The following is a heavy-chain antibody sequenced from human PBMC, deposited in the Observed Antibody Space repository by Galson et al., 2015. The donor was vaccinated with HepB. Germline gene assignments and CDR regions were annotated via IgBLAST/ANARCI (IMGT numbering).Heavy chain of an antibody. CDR2: IKSKTDGGTT. J-gene: IGHJ6*03. CDR1: GFTFSNAW. Sequence: SLRLSCAASGFTFSNAWMSWVRQAPGKGLEWVGRIKSKTDGGTTDYAAPVKGRFTISRDDSKNTLYLQTNSLKTEDTAVYYCTTDPMVQGVSPYYYYMDVWGKGTTVTVSS. D-gene: IGHD3-10*01. CDR3: TTDPMVQGVSPYYYYMDV. V-gene: IGHV3-15*01.